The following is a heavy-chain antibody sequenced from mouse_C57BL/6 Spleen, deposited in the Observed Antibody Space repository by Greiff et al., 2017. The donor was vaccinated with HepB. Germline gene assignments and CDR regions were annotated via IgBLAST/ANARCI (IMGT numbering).Heavy chain of an antibody. V-gene: IGHV1-69*01. D-gene: IGHD4-1*01. CDR2: IDPSDSYT. CDR1: GYTFTSYW. J-gene: IGHJ2*01. Sequence: QVQLQQPGAELVMPGASVKLSCKASGYTFTSYWMHWVKQRPGQGLEWIGEIDPSDSYTNYNQKFKGKSTLTVDKSSSTAYMQLSSLTSEDSAVYYCARSWDVPFAYWGQGTTLTVSS. CDR3: ARSWDVPFAY.